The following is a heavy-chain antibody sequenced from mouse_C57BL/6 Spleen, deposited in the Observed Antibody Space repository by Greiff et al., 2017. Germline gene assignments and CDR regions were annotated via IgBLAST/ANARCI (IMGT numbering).Heavy chain of an antibody. CDR3: ARTPDYYGSSYWYFDV. V-gene: IGHV5-2*01. D-gene: IGHD1-1*01. CDR2: INSDGGST. Sequence: EVKLMESGGGLVQPGESLKLSCESNEYEFPSHDMSWVRKTPEKRLELVAAINSDGGSTYYPDTMERRFIISRDNTKKTLYLQMSSLRSEDTALYYCARTPDYYGSSYWYFDVWGTGTTVTVSS. CDR1: EYEFPSHD. J-gene: IGHJ1*03.